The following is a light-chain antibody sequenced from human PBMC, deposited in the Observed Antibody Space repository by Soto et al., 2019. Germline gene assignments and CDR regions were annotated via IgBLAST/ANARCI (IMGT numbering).Light chain of an antibody. J-gene: IGKJ5*01. CDR3: QQYNNWPLT. Sequence: EIVMTHSPATLSVYPGERATLSCRASQSVSSNLAWYQQKPGQAPRLLIYGASTRATGIPARFSGSGSGTEFTLTISSLQSEDFAVYYCQQYNNWPLTFGQGTRLEIK. CDR2: GAS. CDR1: QSVSSN. V-gene: IGKV3-15*01.